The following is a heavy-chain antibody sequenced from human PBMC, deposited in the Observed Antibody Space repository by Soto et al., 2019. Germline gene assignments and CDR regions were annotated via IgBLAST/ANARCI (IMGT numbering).Heavy chain of an antibody. CDR2: ISDDGSNK. V-gene: IGHV3-30*18. CDR1: GFTFSNYG. J-gene: IGHJ6*02. CDR3: TKRRNVLRFLEWSSGMEV. Sequence: GGSLRLSCASSGFTFSNYGMHWVLQAPGKGLEWVAFISDDGSNKYYADSMKGRFTMSRDNSKRTLYLQMSSLRVEDTAVYYCTKRRNVLRFLEWSSGMEVWGQGTTVTVSS. D-gene: IGHD3-3*01.